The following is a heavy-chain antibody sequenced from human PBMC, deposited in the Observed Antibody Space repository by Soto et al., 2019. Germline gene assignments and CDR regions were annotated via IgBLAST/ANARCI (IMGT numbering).Heavy chain of an antibody. V-gene: IGHV4-59*01. CDR3: ARGYCSSTSCYIWDNWFDP. CDR1: GGSISSYY. Sequence: QVQLQESGPGLVKPSETLSLTCTVSGGSISSYYWSWIRQPPGKGLEWIGYIYYSGRTNYNPSLKSRVTISVDTSKNQFSLKLSSVTAADTAVYSCARGYCSSTSCYIWDNWFDPWGQGTLVTVSS. CDR2: IYYSGRT. J-gene: IGHJ5*02. D-gene: IGHD2-2*02.